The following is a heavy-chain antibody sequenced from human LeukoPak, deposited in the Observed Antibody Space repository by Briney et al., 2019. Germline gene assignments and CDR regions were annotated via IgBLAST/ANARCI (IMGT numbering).Heavy chain of an antibody. CDR3: ARVAMVTPRWFDP. J-gene: IGHJ5*02. CDR1: GYTFTSYD. CDR2: MNPNSGNT. Sequence: GASVKVSCKASGYTFTSYDINWVRQATGQGLEWMGWMNPNSGNTGYAQKFQGRVTITRNTSISTAYMELSSLRSEDTAVYYCARVAMVTPRWFDPWGQGTLVTVSS. D-gene: IGHD5-18*01. V-gene: IGHV1-8*03.